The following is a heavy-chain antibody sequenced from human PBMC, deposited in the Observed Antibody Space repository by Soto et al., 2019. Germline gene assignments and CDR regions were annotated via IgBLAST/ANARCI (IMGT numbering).Heavy chain of an antibody. Sequence: GGSLRLSCAASGFTFSSYAMSWVRQAPGKGLEWVSVISGSGGSAYYADSVKGRFTISRENSRNTLFLQMNSLRAEDTALYYCAKEKYSSTWDPFDYWGQGTLVTVSS. CDR2: ISGSGGSA. V-gene: IGHV3-23*01. J-gene: IGHJ4*02. D-gene: IGHD6-13*01. CDR3: AKEKYSSTWDPFDY. CDR1: GFTFSSYA.